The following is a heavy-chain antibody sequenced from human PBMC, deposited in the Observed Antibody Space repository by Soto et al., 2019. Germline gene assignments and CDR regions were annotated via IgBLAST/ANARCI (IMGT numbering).Heavy chain of an antibody. J-gene: IGHJ4*02. CDR3: ARAPFDYIWGSYRSQD. V-gene: IGHV3-7*01. Sequence: GGSLRLSCAASGFTFSSYWMSWVRQAPGKGLEWVANIKQDGSEKYYVDSVKGRFTISIDNAKNSLYLQMNSLRADDTAVYYCARAPFDYIWGSYRSQDWGQGTLDTVSS. D-gene: IGHD3-16*02. CDR2: IKQDGSEK. CDR1: GFTFSSYW.